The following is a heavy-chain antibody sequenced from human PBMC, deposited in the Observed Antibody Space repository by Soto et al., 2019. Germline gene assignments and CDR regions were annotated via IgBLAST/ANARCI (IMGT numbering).Heavy chain of an antibody. CDR3: ARYYRGSGRYFFDY. Sequence: EVQLVESGGGLVQPGGSLRLSCVASGFTFMSSFMDWVRQAPGKGLEWVANINQDGGVTYYVDSVEGRFTIFRDNAKDSLYLQMHSLRAEDTAVYYCARYYRGSGRYFFDYWGQGTLVTVSS. J-gene: IGHJ4*02. V-gene: IGHV3-7*03. CDR2: INQDGGVT. D-gene: IGHD6-19*01. CDR1: GFTFMSSF.